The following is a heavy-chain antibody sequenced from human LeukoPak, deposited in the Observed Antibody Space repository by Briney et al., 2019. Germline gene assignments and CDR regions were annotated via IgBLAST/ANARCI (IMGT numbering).Heavy chain of an antibody. CDR3: AGGRAYGSESYYPHDAVDI. CDR1: GYTFTGYY. D-gene: IGHD3-10*01. CDR2: INPNSGGT. J-gene: IGHJ3*02. V-gene: IGHV1-2*04. Sequence: ASVKVSCKASGYTFTGYYIHWVRQAPGQGLEWMGWINPNSGGTNFAQKFQGWVTLTRDTSISTAYMELSRLKSDDTAVYYCAGGRAYGSESYYPHDAVDIWGQGTMVTVSS.